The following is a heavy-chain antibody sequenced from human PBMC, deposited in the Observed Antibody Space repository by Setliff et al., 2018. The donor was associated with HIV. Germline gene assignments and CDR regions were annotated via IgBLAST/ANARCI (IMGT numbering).Heavy chain of an antibody. Sequence: SETLSLTCTVSGGSISSYYWSWIRQPPGKGLEWIGYTYYSGNTDYNPSLKSRVTISVDTSRNQLSLKLSSVTAADTAVYYCARSPGVDTNMAFDYWGQGMLVTVSS. CDR1: GGSISSYY. CDR2: TYYSGNT. V-gene: IGHV4-59*01. CDR3: ARSPGVDTNMAFDY. D-gene: IGHD5-18*01. J-gene: IGHJ4*02.